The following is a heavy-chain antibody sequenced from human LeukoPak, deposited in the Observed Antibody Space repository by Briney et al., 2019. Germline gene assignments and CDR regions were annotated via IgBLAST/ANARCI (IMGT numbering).Heavy chain of an antibody. Sequence: SVKVSCKASGGTFSSYAISWVRQAPGQGLEWMGRIIPILGIANYARKFQGRVTITADKSTSTAYMELSSLRSEDTAVYYCAGGRATRRLVDQGTPSRDVWGQGTTVTVSS. CDR3: AGGRATRRLVDQGTPSRDV. CDR2: IIPILGIA. CDR1: GGTFSSYA. V-gene: IGHV1-69*04. J-gene: IGHJ6*02. D-gene: IGHD1-26*01.